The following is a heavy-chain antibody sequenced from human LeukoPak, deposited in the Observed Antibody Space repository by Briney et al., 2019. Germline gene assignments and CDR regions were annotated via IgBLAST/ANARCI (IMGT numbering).Heavy chain of an antibody. CDR1: GFTFSSYA. J-gene: IGHJ6*04. CDR3: VKPLRYFDWLSGMDV. D-gene: IGHD3-9*01. CDR2: ST. V-gene: IGHV3-64D*06. Sequence: GGSLRLSCSASGFTFSSYAMHWVRQAPGKGLEYVSASTYYADSVKGRFTISRDNSKNTLYLQMSSLRAEDTAVYYCVKPLRYFDWLSGMDVWGKGTTVTVSS.